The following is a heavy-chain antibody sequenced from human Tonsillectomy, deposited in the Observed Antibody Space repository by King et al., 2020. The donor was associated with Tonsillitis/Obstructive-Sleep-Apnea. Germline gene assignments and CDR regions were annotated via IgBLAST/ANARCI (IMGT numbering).Heavy chain of an antibody. Sequence: QLVQSGAEVKKPGSSVKVSCKASGGTLSSYAITWVRQAPGQGLEWMGGIIPTLGIVNYAQKFQGRVTITADRSTSTAYMELSSLRSEDTAVYYCARSVGYCSGSNCYFAYWGQGTLVTVSS. V-gene: IGHV1-69*10. CDR2: IIPTLGIV. J-gene: IGHJ4*02. CDR3: ARSVGYCSGSNCYFAY. CDR1: GGTLSSYA. D-gene: IGHD2-15*01.